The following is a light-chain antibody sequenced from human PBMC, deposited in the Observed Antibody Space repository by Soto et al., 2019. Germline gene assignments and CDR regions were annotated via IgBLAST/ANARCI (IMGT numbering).Light chain of an antibody. CDR3: QQSYSTLWT. J-gene: IGKJ1*01. CDR1: QSVSSN. Sequence: EIVMTQSPGTLSVSPGERATLSCRASQSVSSNLAWYQQKPGQAPRLLIYGASTRATGIPARFSGSGSGTEFTLTISTLQSEDFATYYCQQSYSTLWTFGQGTKVEIK. CDR2: GAS. V-gene: IGKV3-15*01.